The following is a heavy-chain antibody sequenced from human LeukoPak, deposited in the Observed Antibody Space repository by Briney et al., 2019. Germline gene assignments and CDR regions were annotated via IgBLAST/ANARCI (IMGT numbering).Heavy chain of an antibody. D-gene: IGHD3-3*01. CDR1: GFTVNSTF. J-gene: IGHJ3*02. CDR3: AAGGVPADRHAFEI. Sequence: PGGSLRLSCVASGFTVNSTFMTWVRQAPGKGLDWVSLIYRGGNMYYEDSVGGRFKMSRDTSQNMLYLEMNSLRAEDTAVYYCAAGGVPADRHAFEIWGHGTVVTVSS. CDR2: IYRGGNM. V-gene: IGHV3-53*01.